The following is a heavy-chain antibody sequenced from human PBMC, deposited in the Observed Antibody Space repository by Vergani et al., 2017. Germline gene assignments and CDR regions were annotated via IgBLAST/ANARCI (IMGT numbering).Heavy chain of an antibody. D-gene: IGHD2-15*01. J-gene: IGHJ4*02. V-gene: IGHV4-61*02. CDR1: GGSINSHNYY. Sequence: QVQLQESGPGLVKPSQTLSLTCTVSGGSINSHNYYWSWIRQPAGKGLEWIGRIHTSGSTNYNPSLKSRVTMSEETSKTQFSLNLTSVTAADTAVYFCARGSCLGGSCYKPLFDYWGQGILVTVSS. CDR3: ARGSCLGGSCYKPLFDY. CDR2: IHTSGST.